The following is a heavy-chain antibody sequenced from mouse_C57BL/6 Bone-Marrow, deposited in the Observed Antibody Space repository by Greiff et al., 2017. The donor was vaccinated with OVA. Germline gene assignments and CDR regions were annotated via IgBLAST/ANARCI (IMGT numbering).Heavy chain of an antibody. V-gene: IGHV5-12*01. CDR1: GFTFSDYY. J-gene: IGHJ3*01. D-gene: IGHD1-1*01. Sequence: EVQRVESGGGLVQPGGSLKLSCAASGFTFSDYYMYWVRQTPEKRLEWVAYISNGGGSTYYPDTVKGRFTISRDNAKNTLYLQMSRLKSEDTAMYYCARQKENYYGSSYFAYWGQGTLVTVSA. CDR3: ARQKENYYGSSYFAY. CDR2: ISNGGGST.